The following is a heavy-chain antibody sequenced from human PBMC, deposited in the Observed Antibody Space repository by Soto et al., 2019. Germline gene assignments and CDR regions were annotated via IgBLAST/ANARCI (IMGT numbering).Heavy chain of an antibody. D-gene: IGHD4-4*01. Sequence: LSLTCAVYGGSFSGYYWSWIRQPPGKGLEWIGEINHSGSTKYNPSLKSRVTISVDTYKNQFSLKLSSVTAADTAVYYCARIWTTTDYYYHMDVWGQGTSVTVSS. J-gene: IGHJ6*02. CDR1: GGSFSGYY. CDR2: INHSGST. CDR3: ARIWTTTDYYYHMDV. V-gene: IGHV4-34*01.